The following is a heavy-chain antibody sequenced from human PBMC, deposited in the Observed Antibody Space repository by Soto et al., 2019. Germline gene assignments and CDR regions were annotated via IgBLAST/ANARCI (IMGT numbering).Heavy chain of an antibody. CDR3: ARDRQFYHFWSGYENEGPDGLDV. V-gene: IGHV4-34*01. D-gene: IGHD3-3*02. CDR1: GGSFSGYF. CDR2: ITHSGGT. J-gene: IGHJ6*02. Sequence: SETLSLTCAVSGGSFSGYFWTWIRQAPGKGLEWIGEITHSGGTNYNSSLKSRVMISVDTSKKQFSLILSSVTAADTAVYYCARDRQFYHFWSGYENEGPDGLDVWGQGTTVTVAS.